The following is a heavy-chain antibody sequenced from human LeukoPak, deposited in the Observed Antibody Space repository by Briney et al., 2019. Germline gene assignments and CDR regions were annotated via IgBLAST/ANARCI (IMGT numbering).Heavy chain of an antibody. Sequence: AESPMISSKGSAYSFLTYWIGWVRQMPAKGLVWMGIIYPNDADTRYSPSFQGQVTISADKSIRTAYLQWSSLKASDTAMYYRARRGYSGNEEFDYWGQGTLVTVSS. V-gene: IGHV5-51*01. CDR3: ARRGYSGNEEFDY. J-gene: IGHJ4*02. D-gene: IGHD5-12*01. CDR1: AYSFLTYW. CDR2: IYPNDADT.